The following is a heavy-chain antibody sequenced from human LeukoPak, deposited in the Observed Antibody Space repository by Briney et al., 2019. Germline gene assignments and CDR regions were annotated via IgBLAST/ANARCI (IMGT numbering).Heavy chain of an antibody. D-gene: IGHD2-15*01. V-gene: IGHV3-23*01. CDR3: AKDLSSGGSCYGELDY. J-gene: IGHJ4*02. Sequence: GGSLRLSCAASGFTFSSYAMSWVRQAPGKGLEWVSAISGSGGSTYYADSVKGRFTISRDNSKNTLYLQMNSLRAEDTAVYYCAKDLSSGGSCYGELDYWGQGTLVTVSS. CDR2: ISGSGGST. CDR1: GFTFSSYA.